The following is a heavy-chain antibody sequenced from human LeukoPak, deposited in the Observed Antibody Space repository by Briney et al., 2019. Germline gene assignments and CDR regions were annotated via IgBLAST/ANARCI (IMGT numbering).Heavy chain of an antibody. CDR1: GGSISSGDYY. V-gene: IGHV4-30-4*08. CDR2: IYYSGST. CDR3: ARGDWIVVVPARKYNWFDP. D-gene: IGHD2-2*01. Sequence: SETLSLTCTVSGGSISSGDYYWSWIRQPPGKGLEWIGYIYYSGSTYYNPSLKSRVTISVDTSKNQFSLKLSSVTAADTAVYYCARGDWIVVVPARKYNWFDPWGQGTLVTVSS. J-gene: IGHJ5*02.